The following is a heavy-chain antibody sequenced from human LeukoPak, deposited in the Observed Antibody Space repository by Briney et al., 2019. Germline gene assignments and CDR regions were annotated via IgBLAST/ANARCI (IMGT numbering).Heavy chain of an antibody. CDR2: INHSGST. J-gene: IGHJ6*02. Sequence: SETLSLTCAVYGGSFSGYYWSWIRQPPGKGLEWIGEINHSGSTNYTPSLKSRVTISVDTSKNQFSLKLSSVTAADTAVYYCARVRGLDDFWSGYSSYYYYYGMDVWGQGTTVTVSS. CDR1: GGSFSGYY. V-gene: IGHV4-34*01. D-gene: IGHD3-3*01. CDR3: ARVRGLDDFWSGYSSYYYYYGMDV.